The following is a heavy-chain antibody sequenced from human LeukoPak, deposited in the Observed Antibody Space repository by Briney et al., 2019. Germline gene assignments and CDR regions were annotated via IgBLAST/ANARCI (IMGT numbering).Heavy chain of an antibody. CDR2: ISHTGST. D-gene: IGHD2-21*01. CDR3: ANSSLVVGVTYAFDI. V-gene: IGHV4-4*02. Sequence: PSGTLSLTCTVSNGPITTTRWWWGVRQPRGEGLEWIGEISHTGSTNYNPSFNSRVTMSVDKSKNQVSLNLNSVTAADTALYYCANSSLVVGVTYAFDIWGRGTAVTVSS. J-gene: IGHJ3*02. CDR1: NGPITTTRW.